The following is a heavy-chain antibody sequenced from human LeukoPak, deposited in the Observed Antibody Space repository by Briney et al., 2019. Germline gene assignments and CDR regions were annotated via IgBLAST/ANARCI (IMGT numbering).Heavy chain of an antibody. D-gene: IGHD3-10*01. Sequence: VASVKVSCKASGYTFTSYGISWVRQAPGQGLEWMGWISAYNGNTNYAQKLQGRVTMTRDTSTNTVYMELSSLRSEDTAVYYCARDVAMVRGDPYYLDYWGQGTLVTVSS. V-gene: IGHV1-18*01. CDR1: GYTFTSYG. CDR3: ARDVAMVRGDPYYLDY. CDR2: ISAYNGNT. J-gene: IGHJ4*02.